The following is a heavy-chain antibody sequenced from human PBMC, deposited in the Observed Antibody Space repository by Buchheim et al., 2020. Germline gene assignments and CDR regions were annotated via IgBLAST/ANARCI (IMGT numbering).Heavy chain of an antibody. CDR2: IYYSGST. CDR1: GGSISSGGYS. Sequence: QVQLQESGPGLVKPSQTLSLTCAVSGGSISSGGYSWSWIRQPPEKGLEWIGYIYYSGSTYYNPSLKSRVTISVDTSKNQFSLKLSSVTAADTAVYYCARGDCTNGVCPSNWFDPWGQGTL. J-gene: IGHJ5*02. D-gene: IGHD2-8*01. V-gene: IGHV4-30-4*07. CDR3: ARGDCTNGVCPSNWFDP.